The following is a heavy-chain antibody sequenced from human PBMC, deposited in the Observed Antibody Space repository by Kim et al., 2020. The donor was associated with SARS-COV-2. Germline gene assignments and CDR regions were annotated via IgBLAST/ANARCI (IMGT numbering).Heavy chain of an antibody. J-gene: IGHJ5*02. D-gene: IGHD6-13*01. CDR2: IYYSGTT. Sequence: SETLSLTCTVSGASISTSDYYWGWIRQPPGKGLEWIGTIYYSGTTYYNPSLESRVIISVDTSKNQFSLKLNSVTAADTAVYYCVRQSRAGSSSAWSDPWGQGTLVTLSS. CDR1: GASISTSDYY. CDR3: VRQSRAGSSSAWSDP. V-gene: IGHV4-39*01.